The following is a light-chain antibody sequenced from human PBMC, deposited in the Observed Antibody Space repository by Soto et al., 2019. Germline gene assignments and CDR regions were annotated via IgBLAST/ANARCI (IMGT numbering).Light chain of an antibody. V-gene: IGKV1-5*03. Sequence: DIQMTQSPSTLSASVGDRVIITCRASQSVSSWLAWYQQKPGKAPNLLIYKASTLKSGVPSSFRGSGSGTQFTRTIRSLQPDDFATYYCQQYDNDSWPFGQGTTVEIK. CDR1: QSVSSW. J-gene: IGKJ1*01. CDR3: QQYDNDSWP. CDR2: KAS.